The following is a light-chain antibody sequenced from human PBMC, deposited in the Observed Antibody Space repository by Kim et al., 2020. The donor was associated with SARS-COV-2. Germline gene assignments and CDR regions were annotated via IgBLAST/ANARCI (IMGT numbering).Light chain of an antibody. V-gene: IGKV1-5*03. CDR3: QHYSRFPYT. J-gene: IGKJ2*01. CDR1: QTISTW. Sequence: DIQMTQSPSTLSASVGDRVTITCRASQTISTWLAWYQQKPGKAPNLLIYLASTLETGAPSRFIGSGSGTEFTLTIDSLQPDDFATYFCQHYSRFPYTFGQGTKVDIK. CDR2: LAS.